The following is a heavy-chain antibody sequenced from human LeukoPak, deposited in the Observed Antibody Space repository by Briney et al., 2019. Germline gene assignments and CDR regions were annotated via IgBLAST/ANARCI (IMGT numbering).Heavy chain of an antibody. J-gene: IGHJ4*02. CDR3: ASPTTLRFLEWLRY. Sequence: GSSVTVSCKASGGTFRSYVISWVGQAPGQGLEWMGGIIPMFGTANYEQKFQGRVTITTDESTSTAYMELSSLRSEATAVYYCASPTTLRFLEWLRYWGQGTLVTVSS. CDR2: IIPMFGTA. D-gene: IGHD3-3*01. CDR1: GGTFRSYV. V-gene: IGHV1-69*05.